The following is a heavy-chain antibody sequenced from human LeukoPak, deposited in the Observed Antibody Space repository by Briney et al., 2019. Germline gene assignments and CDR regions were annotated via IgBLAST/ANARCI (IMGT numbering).Heavy chain of an antibody. CDR2: ISSTGNYI. Sequence: GGSLRLSCAASGFTFSSYSMNWVRQAPGKGLEWVSSISSTGNYIYYADSVKGRFTISRDNAKNSLYVQMNSLRAEDTAVYYCAGGGGSGYYVPQNWFDPWGQGTLVTVSS. CDR3: AGGGGSGYYVPQNWFDP. D-gene: IGHD3-3*01. V-gene: IGHV3-21*01. J-gene: IGHJ5*02. CDR1: GFTFSSYS.